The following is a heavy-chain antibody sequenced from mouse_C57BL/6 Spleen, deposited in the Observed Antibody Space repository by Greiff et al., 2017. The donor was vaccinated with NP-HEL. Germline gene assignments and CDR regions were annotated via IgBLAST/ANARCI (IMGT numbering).Heavy chain of an antibody. Sequence: EVQLQQSGPELVKPGASVKIPCKASGYTFTDYNMDWVKQSHGKSLEWIGDINPNNGGTIYTQKFKGKATLTVDKSSSTAYMELRSLTSEDTAVYYCARSGYYDYDGRTGGGYFDVWGTGTTVTVAS. D-gene: IGHD2-4*01. CDR2: INPNNGGT. CDR1: GYTFTDYN. J-gene: IGHJ1*03. CDR3: ARSGYYDYDGRTGGGYFDV. V-gene: IGHV1-18*01.